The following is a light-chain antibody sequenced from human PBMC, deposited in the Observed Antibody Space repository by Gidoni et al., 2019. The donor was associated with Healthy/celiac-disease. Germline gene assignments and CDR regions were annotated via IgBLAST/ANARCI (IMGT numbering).Light chain of an antibody. CDR3: QQLNSYPCS. V-gene: IGKV1-9*01. J-gene: IGKJ2*04. CDR2: AAS. CDR1: QGISSY. Sequence: DIQLTQSPSFLSASVGDRVTITCRASQGISSYLAWYQQKPGKAPKLLSYAASTLQSGVPSRFSGSGSGTEFTLTISSLQPEDFATYYCQQLNSYPCSFGQGTKLEIK.